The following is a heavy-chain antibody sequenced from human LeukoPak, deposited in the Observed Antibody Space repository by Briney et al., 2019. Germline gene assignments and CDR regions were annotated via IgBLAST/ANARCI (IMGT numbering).Heavy chain of an antibody. CDR1: GGSFSGYY. Sequence: PSETLSLTCAVYGGSFSGYYWSWIRQPPGKGLEWIGEINHSGSTNYNPSLKSRVTISVDTSKNQFSLKLSSVTAADTAVYYCARGLTRLGYSRSWYKWFDPWGQGTLVTVSS. V-gene: IGHV4-34*01. D-gene: IGHD6-13*01. CDR2: INHSGST. CDR3: ARGLTRLGYSRSWYKWFDP. J-gene: IGHJ5*02.